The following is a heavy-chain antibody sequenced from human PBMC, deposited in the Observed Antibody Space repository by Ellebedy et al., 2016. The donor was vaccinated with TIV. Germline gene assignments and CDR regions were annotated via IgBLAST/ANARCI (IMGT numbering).Heavy chain of an antibody. CDR1: GYSFTSYW. V-gene: IGHV5-51*01. J-gene: IGHJ5*02. Sequence: GESLKISXKGSGYSFTSYWIGWVRQMPGKGLEWMGIIYPGDSDTRYSPSFQGQVTISADKSISTAYLQWSSLKASDTAMYYCATAGRDTSGTTGWFDPWGQGTLVIVSS. D-gene: IGHD1-1*01. CDR3: ATAGRDTSGTTGWFDP. CDR2: IYPGDSDT.